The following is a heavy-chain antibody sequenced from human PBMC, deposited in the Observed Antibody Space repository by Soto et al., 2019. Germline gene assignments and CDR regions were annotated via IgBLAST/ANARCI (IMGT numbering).Heavy chain of an antibody. CDR1: GFTVSSNY. D-gene: IGHD3-9*01. Sequence: EVQLVESGGGLVQPGGSLRLSCAASGFTVSSNYMSWVRQAPGKGLEWVSVIYSGGSTYYADSVKGRFTISRHNSKNTLYLQMNSLRAEDTAVYYCARARLRYFDWPRGGMDVWGQGTTVTVSS. CDR3: ARARLRYFDWPRGGMDV. CDR2: IYSGGST. J-gene: IGHJ6*02. V-gene: IGHV3-53*04.